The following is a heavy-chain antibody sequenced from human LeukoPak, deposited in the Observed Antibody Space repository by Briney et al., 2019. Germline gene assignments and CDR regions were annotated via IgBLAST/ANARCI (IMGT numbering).Heavy chain of an antibody. Sequence: SETLSLTCTVSGGSINSSSYYWGWIRQPPGKGLEWIGSIFYSGSTYYNPSLKSRVTISVDTSKNQFSLKLSSVTAADTAVYYCARGIAVAGRHDAFDIWGQGTMVTVSS. J-gene: IGHJ3*02. V-gene: IGHV4-39*07. CDR2: IFYSGST. CDR1: GGSINSSSYY. D-gene: IGHD6-19*01. CDR3: ARGIAVAGRHDAFDI.